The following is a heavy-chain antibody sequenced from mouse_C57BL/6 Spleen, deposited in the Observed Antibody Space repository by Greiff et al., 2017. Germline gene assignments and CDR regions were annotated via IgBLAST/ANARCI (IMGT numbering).Heavy chain of an antibody. CDR3: ARYDYDGFDY. CDR2: IHPNSGST. CDR1: GYTFTSYW. V-gene: IGHV1-64*01. J-gene: IGHJ2*01. Sequence: VQLQQPGAELVKPGASVKLSCKASGYTFTSYWMHWVKQRPGQGLEWIGMIHPNSGSTNYNEKFKSKATLTVDKSSSTAYMQLCSLTSEDSAVYYCARYDYDGFDYWGQGTTVTVAS. D-gene: IGHD2-4*01.